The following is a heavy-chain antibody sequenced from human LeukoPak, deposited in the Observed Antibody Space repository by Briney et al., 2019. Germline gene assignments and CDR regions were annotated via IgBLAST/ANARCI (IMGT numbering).Heavy chain of an antibody. CDR3: ASESAADDAFDI. J-gene: IGHJ3*02. V-gene: IGHV1-69*13. Sequence: SVKVSFKASGGTFSSYAISWVRQAPGQGLEWMGGIIPIFGTANYAQKLQGRVTITADESTSTAYMELSSLRSEDTAVYYCASESAADDAFDIWGQGTMVTVSS. CDR2: IIPIFGTA. CDR1: GGTFSSYA. D-gene: IGHD6-25*01.